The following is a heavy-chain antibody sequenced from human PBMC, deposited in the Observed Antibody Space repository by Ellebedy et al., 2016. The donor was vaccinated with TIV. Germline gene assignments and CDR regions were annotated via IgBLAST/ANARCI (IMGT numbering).Heavy chain of an antibody. D-gene: IGHD2-15*01. V-gene: IGHV3-23*01. J-gene: IGHJ4*02. CDR1: GFTFTNYV. Sequence: PGGSLRLSCEASGFTFTNYVMTWVRQAPGKGLDWVSSISASGGIKYYTDSVKGRFTISRDISKNTLYLQMNSLRAEDTAIYYCAKDSDTLVVTSGSFDSWGQGTLVTVSS. CDR3: AKDSDTLVVTSGSFDS. CDR2: ISASGGIK.